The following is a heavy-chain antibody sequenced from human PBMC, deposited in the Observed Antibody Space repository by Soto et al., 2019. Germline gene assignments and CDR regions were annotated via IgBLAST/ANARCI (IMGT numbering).Heavy chain of an antibody. Sequence: SETLSLTCTVSGGSISSSSYYWGWIRQPPGKGLEWIGSIYYSGSTYYNPSLKSRVTISVDTSKNQFSLKLSSVTAADTAVYYCARLKKSLGYCSGGSCPPWFDPWGQGTLVTVSS. D-gene: IGHD2-15*01. CDR1: GGSISSSSYY. J-gene: IGHJ5*02. CDR2: IYYSGST. V-gene: IGHV4-39*01. CDR3: ARLKKSLGYCSGGSCPPWFDP.